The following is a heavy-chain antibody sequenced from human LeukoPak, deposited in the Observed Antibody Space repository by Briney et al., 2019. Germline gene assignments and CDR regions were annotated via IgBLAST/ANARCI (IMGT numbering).Heavy chain of an antibody. Sequence: SETLSLTCTVSGGSISSGDYYWSWIRQPPGKGLEWIGYIYYSGSAYYNPSPKSRLTISVDTSKNQFSLKLSSVTAADTAVYYCARGDSSGYYYWSDPWGLGTLVTVSS. D-gene: IGHD3-22*01. CDR3: ARGDSSGYYYWSDP. CDR1: GGSISSGDYY. CDR2: IYYSGSA. J-gene: IGHJ5*02. V-gene: IGHV4-30-4*01.